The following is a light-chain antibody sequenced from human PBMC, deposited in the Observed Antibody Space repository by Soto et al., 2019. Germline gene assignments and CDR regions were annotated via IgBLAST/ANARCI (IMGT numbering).Light chain of an antibody. V-gene: IGKV1D-12*01. Sequence: DIQMNQSPSSVSASIGDRVTITCPASQNIRFWLAWYQQQRGKAHKALIRGASSLQPGVPSKLSGREPATVFALAIISLQPEDFSTYCCQQSHTLPPSFGGGTKVEI. CDR2: GAS. CDR1: QNIRFW. J-gene: IGKJ4*01. CDR3: QQSHTLPPS.